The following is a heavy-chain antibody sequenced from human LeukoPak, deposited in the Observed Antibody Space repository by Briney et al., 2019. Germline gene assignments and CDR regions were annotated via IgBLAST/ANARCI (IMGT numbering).Heavy chain of an antibody. CDR3: AKGGGYGSGTYSED. D-gene: IGHD3-10*01. V-gene: IGHV3-23*01. CDR1: GFTFSSYA. J-gene: IGHJ4*02. CDR2: ISGSGGST. Sequence: GGSLRLSCAASGFTFSSYAMSWVRQAPGKGLEWVSSISGSGGSTYYADSVKGRFTISRDNSMNTLYMQMNSLRAEDTAVYYCAKGGGYGSGTYSEDWGQGILVTVSS.